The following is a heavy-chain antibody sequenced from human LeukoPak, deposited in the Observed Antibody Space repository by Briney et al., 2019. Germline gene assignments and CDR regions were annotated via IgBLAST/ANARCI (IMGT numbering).Heavy chain of an antibody. J-gene: IGHJ4*02. CDR2: IYTSVST. V-gene: IGHV4-4*07. D-gene: IGHD6-19*01. Sequence: PSETLSLTCTVSSGSITSYYWSWIRQPAGKGLEWIGRIYTSVSTNYNPSLKSRVTMSVDTSKNQFSLKLSSVTAADTAVYYCARDRIAVAGDYFDYWGQGTLVTVSS. CDR3: ARDRIAVAGDYFDY. CDR1: SGSITSYY.